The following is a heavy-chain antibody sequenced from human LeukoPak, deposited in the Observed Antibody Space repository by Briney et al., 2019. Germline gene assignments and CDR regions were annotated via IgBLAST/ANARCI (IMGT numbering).Heavy chain of an antibody. J-gene: IGHJ4*02. CDR1: GFTFSSYD. CDR2: IGTAGDT. D-gene: IGHD6-19*01. V-gene: IGHV3-13*01. CDR3: ARVAVAGNYDY. Sequence: GGSLRLSCAASGFTFSSYDMHWVRQATGKGREWVSAIGTAGDTYYPGSVKGRFTMSRENTKNSLYLQMNSLRAGDTAVYYCARVAVAGNYDYWGQGTLVTVSS.